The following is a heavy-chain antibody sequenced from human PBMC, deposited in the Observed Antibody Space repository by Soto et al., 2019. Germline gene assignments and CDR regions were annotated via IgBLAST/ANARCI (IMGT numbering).Heavy chain of an antibody. V-gene: IGHV4-59*12. CDR1: GGSISSYY. Sequence: SETLSLTCSVSGGSISSYYWSWIRQAPGNGPEWIGYIYYRGSTNYNPSLQSRVTISVDTSKSHFSLRLSSVTAADTAMYYCATANSNSFEYWGQGTLVTVSS. CDR2: IYYRGST. J-gene: IGHJ4*02. CDR3: ATANSNSFEY. D-gene: IGHD4-4*01.